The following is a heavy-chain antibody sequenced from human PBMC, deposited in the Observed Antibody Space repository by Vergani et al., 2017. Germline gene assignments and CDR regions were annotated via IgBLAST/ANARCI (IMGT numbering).Heavy chain of an antibody. Sequence: VQLVESGGGVVQRGGSRRLSCAGAGFTFDTYTMAYVRQAPGKGLEWVATISSGGGDIFYADSVKGRCTISRDNSKNTLFLQMNSLKDEDTAVYYCTTAWGLYYLHGEYFQYWGRGTLVSVSS. CDR1: GFTFDTYT. J-gene: IGHJ1*01. CDR2: ISSGGGDI. D-gene: IGHD3-10*01. CDR3: TTAWGLYYLHGEYFQY. V-gene: IGHV3-23*04.